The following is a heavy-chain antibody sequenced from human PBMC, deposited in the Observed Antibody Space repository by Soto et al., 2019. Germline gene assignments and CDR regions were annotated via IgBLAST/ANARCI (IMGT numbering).Heavy chain of an antibody. CDR2: MDPSNGIT. J-gene: IGHJ6*02. CDR3: ARRALVDV. CDR1: GYTFTSYN. V-gene: IGHV1-8*01. Sequence: GASVKVSCKASGYTFTSYNTNWVRQATGQGLEWMGSMDPSNGITDYAQRFQGRLTMTRDTSISTAYMELTSLRSEDTAVYFCARRALVDVWGQGTTVTVSS.